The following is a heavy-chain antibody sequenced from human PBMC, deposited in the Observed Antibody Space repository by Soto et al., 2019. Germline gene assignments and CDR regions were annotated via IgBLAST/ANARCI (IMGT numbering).Heavy chain of an antibody. CDR3: ARGSIVVVPAAFYYMDV. Sequence: GGSLRLSCAASGFTFSDYYMSWIRQAPGKGLEWVSYISSSGSTIYYADSVKGRFTISRDNAKNSLYLQMNSLRAEDTAVYYCARGSIVVVPAAFYYMDVWGKGTTVTAP. V-gene: IGHV3-11*01. CDR1: GFTFSDYY. D-gene: IGHD2-2*01. J-gene: IGHJ6*03. CDR2: ISSSGSTI.